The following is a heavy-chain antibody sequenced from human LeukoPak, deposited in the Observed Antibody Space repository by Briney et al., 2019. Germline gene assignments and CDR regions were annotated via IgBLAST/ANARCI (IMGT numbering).Heavy chain of an antibody. D-gene: IGHD6-13*01. Sequence: PSETLSLTCSVSGGSVSSSTYYWGWIRQPPGKGLEWIGSVYYSGSTYYSPSLKSRVIISVDTSKNQVSLKLSSVTAADTAVYYCARHPRIAAASDAFDIWGQGTMVTVSS. V-gene: IGHV4-39*01. CDR2: VYYSGST. J-gene: IGHJ3*02. CDR1: GGSVSSSTYY. CDR3: ARHPRIAAASDAFDI.